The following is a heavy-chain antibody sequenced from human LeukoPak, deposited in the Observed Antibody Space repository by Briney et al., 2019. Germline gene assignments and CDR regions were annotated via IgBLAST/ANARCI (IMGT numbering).Heavy chain of an antibody. CDR1: GYTFTSYA. CDR2: INTNTGNP. V-gene: IGHV7-4-1*02. Sequence: ASVKVSCKASGYTFTSYAMNWVRQAPGQGLEWMGWINTNTGNPTYAQGFTGRFVFSLDTSVSTAYLQISSLKAEDTAVYYCARVLRYYYDSSGYYYVRDAFDIWGQGTMVTVSS. CDR3: ARVLRYYYDSSGYYYVRDAFDI. D-gene: IGHD3-22*01. J-gene: IGHJ3*02.